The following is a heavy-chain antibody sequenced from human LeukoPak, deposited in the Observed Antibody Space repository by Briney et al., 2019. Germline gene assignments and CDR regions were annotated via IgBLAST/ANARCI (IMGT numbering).Heavy chain of an antibody. J-gene: IGHJ6*03. CDR1: GGSFSNHY. CDR2: ISDSGTI. CDR3: ARRWNYGRNYYIDV. D-gene: IGHD1-7*01. Sequence: PSETLSLTCAVYGGSFSNHYWSWIRQPPGKGLEWIGEISDSGTINYNPSLMSRVTISVDKSKNQFSLKLSSVTAADTAVYYCARRWNYGRNYYIDVWGKGATVSVSS. V-gene: IGHV4-34*01.